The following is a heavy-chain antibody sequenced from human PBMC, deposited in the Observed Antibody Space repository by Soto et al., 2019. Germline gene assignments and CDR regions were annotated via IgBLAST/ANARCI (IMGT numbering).Heavy chain of an antibody. J-gene: IGHJ6*02. Sequence: ASVKVCCKASGGTFSSYSISWVRQAPGQGLEWMGRIIPFLAIANSAQKFQGRVTITADKSTSTAYMELSSLRSEDTAVYYCAAGWLRFLEWFPQPYYGMDVWGQGTTVTVSS. D-gene: IGHD3-3*01. CDR1: GGTFSSYS. CDR3: AAGWLRFLEWFPQPYYGMDV. CDR2: IIPFLAIA. V-gene: IGHV1-69*02.